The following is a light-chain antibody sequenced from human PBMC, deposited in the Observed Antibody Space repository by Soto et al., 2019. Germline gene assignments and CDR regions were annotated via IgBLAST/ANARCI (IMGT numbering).Light chain of an antibody. J-gene: IGKJ5*01. CDR1: QSVSSN. CDR2: GAS. V-gene: IGKV3-15*01. Sequence: EIVMTQSPATLSVSPGERATLSCRASQSVSSNLAWYQQKPGQAPRLLIYGASTRATGIPARFSGSGSGTEFTLTISSRQSEDVAVYYCQQYNNWPPAITFGQGTRLEIK. CDR3: QQYNNWPPAIT.